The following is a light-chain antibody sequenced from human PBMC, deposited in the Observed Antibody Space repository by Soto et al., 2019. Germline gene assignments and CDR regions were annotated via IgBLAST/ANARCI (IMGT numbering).Light chain of an antibody. CDR1: SSNIGAGFD. J-gene: IGLJ1*01. CDR2: GNN. CDR3: QSYDTSLSGGSV. Sequence: QSVLTQSPSVSGAPGQRVSISCTGTSSNIGAGFDVHWYQQLPATAPKLLIYGNNKRPSGVPDRFSGSKSGTSASLAITGLQAEDEADSYCQSYDTSLSGGSVFGTGTKLTVL. V-gene: IGLV1-40*01.